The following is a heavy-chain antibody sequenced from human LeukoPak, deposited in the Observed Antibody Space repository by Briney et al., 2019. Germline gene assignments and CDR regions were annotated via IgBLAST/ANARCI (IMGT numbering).Heavy chain of an antibody. V-gene: IGHV3-23*01. Sequence: GGSLRLSCTASEFTFSNYAMSWVRQAPGKGLEWVSSLSGSATITYYTDSVKGRFTISRDNSKNTLYLQMNSVRAEDRDVYFCAKDWYIAALISIDAFDIWGQGTMVTVSS. CDR2: LSGSATIT. CDR3: AKDWYIAALISIDAFDI. D-gene: IGHD1-1*01. CDR1: EFTFSNYA. J-gene: IGHJ3*02.